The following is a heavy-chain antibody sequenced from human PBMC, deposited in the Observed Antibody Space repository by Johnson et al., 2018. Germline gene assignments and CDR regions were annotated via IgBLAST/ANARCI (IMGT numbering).Heavy chain of an antibody. Sequence: QVRLVEAGGGVVEPGRSLRLWCAASGFTFSSYGMHWVRQAPGKGLEWVAVLWYDGSNKYYADSVKGRFTISRDNSKNTLYLQRNSLRAEDPAVYYCARDIAAESEYFQHWGQGTLVTVSS. CDR1: GFTFSSYG. J-gene: IGHJ1*01. CDR3: ARDIAAESEYFQH. CDR2: LWYDGSNK. V-gene: IGHV3-33*01. D-gene: IGHD6-6*01.